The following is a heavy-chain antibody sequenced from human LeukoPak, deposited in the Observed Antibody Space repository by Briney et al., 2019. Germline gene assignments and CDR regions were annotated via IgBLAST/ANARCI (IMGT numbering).Heavy chain of an antibody. CDR2: ISSSGSSI. D-gene: IGHD3-10*01. J-gene: IGHJ4*02. Sequence: GGSLRLSCAASVFTFSSYEMNWVRQAPGKGLEWVSYISSSGSSIYYADSVKGRFTISRDNAKNSLYLQMNSLRAEDTAVYYCAKTYYYGSGSYYKFLDYWGQGTLVTVSS. V-gene: IGHV3-48*03. CDR1: VFTFSSYE. CDR3: AKTYYYGSGSYYKFLDY.